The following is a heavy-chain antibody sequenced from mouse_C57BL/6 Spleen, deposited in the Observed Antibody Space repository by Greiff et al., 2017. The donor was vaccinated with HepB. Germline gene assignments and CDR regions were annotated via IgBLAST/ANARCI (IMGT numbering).Heavy chain of an antibody. D-gene: IGHD1-1*01. Sequence: EVMLVESGGGLVQPKGSLKLSCAASGFTFNTYAMHWVRQAPGKGLEWVARKRSKSSNYATYYADSVKDRFTISRDDSQSMLYLQMNNLKTEDTAMYYCVRDDYYGSRRAMDYWGQGTSVTVSS. CDR2: KRSKSSNYAT. CDR1: GFTFNTYA. J-gene: IGHJ4*01. CDR3: VRDDYYGSRRAMDY. V-gene: IGHV10-3*01.